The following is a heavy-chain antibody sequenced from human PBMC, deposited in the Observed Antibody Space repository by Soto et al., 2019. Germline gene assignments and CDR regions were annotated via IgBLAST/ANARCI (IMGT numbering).Heavy chain of an antibody. Sequence: PSETLSLTCAVYGGSFSGYYWSWIRQPPGKGLEWIGEVNHSGSTNYNPSLKSRVTISVDTSKNQFSLKLSSVTAADTAVYYCATLIGQLVPVWGHGMDAWGQGTTVTVSS. V-gene: IGHV4-34*01. CDR1: GGSFSGYY. CDR2: VNHSGST. CDR3: ATLIGQLVPVWGHGMDA. D-gene: IGHD6-6*01. J-gene: IGHJ6*02.